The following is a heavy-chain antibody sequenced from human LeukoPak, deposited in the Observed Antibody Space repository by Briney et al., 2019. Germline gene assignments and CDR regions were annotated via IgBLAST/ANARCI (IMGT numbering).Heavy chain of an antibody. D-gene: IGHD2-15*01. V-gene: IGHV1-69*04. Sequence: ASVKVSCKASGGSFSNYAFSWVRQAPGQGLEWMGRITPIVDIATYIQKFQGRVTITANKFTSTAYMELSSLTSEDTAVYYCASGLGFCSGSDCTNLVKDYYYGMNVWGQGTTVTVSS. CDR1: GGSFSNYA. J-gene: IGHJ6*02. CDR3: ASGLGFCSGSDCTNLVKDYYYGMNV. CDR2: ITPIVDIA.